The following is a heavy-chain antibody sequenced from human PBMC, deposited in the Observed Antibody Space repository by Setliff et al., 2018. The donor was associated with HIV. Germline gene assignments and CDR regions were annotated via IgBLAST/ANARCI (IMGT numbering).Heavy chain of an antibody. D-gene: IGHD6-13*01. J-gene: IGHJ4*02. V-gene: IGHV1-2*06. CDR2: INPNSGAT. Sequence: GASVKVSCKASVYTFTGYYMHWVRQAPGQGLEWMGRINPNSGATNYSQTFQGRVTMTRDTSISTAYMELSRPRSDDTAVYYCARDRSTTHIGAAIDYWGQGTLVTVSS. CDR3: ARDRSTTHIGAAIDY. CDR1: VYTFTGYY.